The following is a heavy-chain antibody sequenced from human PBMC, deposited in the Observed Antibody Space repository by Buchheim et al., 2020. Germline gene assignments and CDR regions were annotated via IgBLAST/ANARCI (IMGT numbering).Heavy chain of an antibody. J-gene: IGHJ6*02. D-gene: IGHD6-13*01. CDR1: GGSISSYY. CDR2: IYYSGST. Sequence: QVQLQESGPGLVKPSETLSLTCTVSGGSISSYYWSWIRQPPGKGLEWIGYIYYSGSTNYNPSLKSRVTISVDTSKNQISLKLSSVTAADTAVYYCARSRAAAGTRYYYYYGMDVWGQGTT. CDR3: ARSRAAAGTRYYYYYGMDV. V-gene: IGHV4-59*01.